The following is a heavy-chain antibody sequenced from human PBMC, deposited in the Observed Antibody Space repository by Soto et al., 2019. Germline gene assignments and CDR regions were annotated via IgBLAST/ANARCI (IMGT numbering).Heavy chain of an antibody. CDR1: GYSFTSYW. CDR2: IYPGDSDT. Sequence: GESLKISCKGSGYSFTSYWIGWVRQMPVKGLEWMGIIYPGDSDTRYSPSFQGQVTISADKSISTAYLQWSSLKASDTAMYYCARQGSSGYGPPYYGMDFWGQGTTVTVSS. V-gene: IGHV5-51*01. CDR3: ARQGSSGYGPPYYGMDF. D-gene: IGHD5-12*01. J-gene: IGHJ6*02.